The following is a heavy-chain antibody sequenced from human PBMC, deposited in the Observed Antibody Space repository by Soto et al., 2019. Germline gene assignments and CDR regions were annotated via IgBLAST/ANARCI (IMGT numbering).Heavy chain of an antibody. D-gene: IGHD4-4*01. CDR3: VKVSYSSLTTLGSAFDV. CDR1: GFTFDDYA. J-gene: IGHJ3*01. V-gene: IGHV3-9*01. CDR2: ISWSGDNM. Sequence: QLVESGGGLVQPGRSLRLSCAASGFTFDDYAMHWVRQAPGKGLEWVSGISWSGDNMAYAGSVKGRFITSRDNAKNSLYLQMNSLRVEDTALYHCVKVSYSSLTTLGSAFDVWGQGTMVTVS.